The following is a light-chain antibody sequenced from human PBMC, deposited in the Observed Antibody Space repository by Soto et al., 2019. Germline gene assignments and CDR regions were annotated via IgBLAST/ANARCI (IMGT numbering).Light chain of an antibody. CDR2: EAS. V-gene: IGKV1-27*01. J-gene: IGKJ1*01. Sequence: DIQVTQSPSSLSASVGDRVTITCRASQDIRLHLAWYQQKPGEVPKLLLYEASTLQSRVPARFSASGSGTDFTLTIGSLQPEGVATYYCQKDNGTPRTVGQGTKVELK. CDR1: QDIRLH. CDR3: QKDNGTPRT.